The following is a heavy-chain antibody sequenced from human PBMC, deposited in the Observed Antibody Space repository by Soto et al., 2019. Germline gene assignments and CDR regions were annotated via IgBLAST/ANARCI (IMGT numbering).Heavy chain of an antibody. CDR1: GFSVSSSR. Sequence: EVPLGDSGGGLIQPGGSLRLSSAASGFSVSSSRMIWVRQAPGKGLEWVSVIYSGGTTYYAVSVKGRFTISRDKSKNTVNLQMDSLSTEDTAVYHCAKLGPYGSESYSFRYNWNDPWGQGTLVTVFS. CDR3: AKLGPYGSESYSFRYNWNDP. CDR2: IYSGGTT. J-gene: IGHJ5*02. D-gene: IGHD3-10*01. V-gene: IGHV3-53*01.